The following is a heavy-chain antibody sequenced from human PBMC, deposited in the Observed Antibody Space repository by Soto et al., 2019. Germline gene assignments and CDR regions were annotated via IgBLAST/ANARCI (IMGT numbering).Heavy chain of an antibody. CDR2: ISSSSSYI. V-gene: IGHV3-21*01. CDR3: ARAVRYSSGGSCYSYYYYMDV. Sequence: EVQLVESGGGLVKPGGSLRLSCAASGFTFSSYSMNWVRQAPGKGLEWVSSISSSSSYIYYADSVKGRFTISRDNAKNSLYLQMNSLRAEDTAVYYCARAVRYSSGGSCYSYYYYMDVWGKGTTVTVSS. J-gene: IGHJ6*03. D-gene: IGHD2-15*01. CDR1: GFTFSSYS.